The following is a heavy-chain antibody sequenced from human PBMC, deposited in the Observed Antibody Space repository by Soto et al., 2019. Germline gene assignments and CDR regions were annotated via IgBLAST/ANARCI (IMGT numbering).Heavy chain of an antibody. V-gene: IGHV1-46*01. CDR3: SRAGVRGVIHFDY. CDR1: GYTFTSYY. Sequence: QVQLVQSGAEVKKPGASVKVSCKASGYTFTSYYMHWVRQAPGQGLEWMGIIKPSGGSTSYAQKFEGRVTMTRDTSTSIDYMELSSVRSEDTAVYYCSRAGVRGVIHFDYWGQGTLVTVSS. CDR2: IKPSGGST. D-gene: IGHD3-10*01. J-gene: IGHJ4*02.